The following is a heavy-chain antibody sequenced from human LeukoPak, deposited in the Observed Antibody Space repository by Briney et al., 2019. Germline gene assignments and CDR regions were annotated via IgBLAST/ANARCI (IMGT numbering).Heavy chain of an antibody. Sequence: GESLKISCKGSGYSFTSYWIGLVRQMPGKGLEWMGIIYPGDSDTRYSPSFQGQVTISADKSISTAYLQWSRLKAADTAMYYCARQTVEMATVDIWGQGTMVTVSS. J-gene: IGHJ3*02. D-gene: IGHD5-24*01. CDR1: GYSFTSYW. CDR3: ARQTVEMATVDI. CDR2: IYPGDSDT. V-gene: IGHV5-51*01.